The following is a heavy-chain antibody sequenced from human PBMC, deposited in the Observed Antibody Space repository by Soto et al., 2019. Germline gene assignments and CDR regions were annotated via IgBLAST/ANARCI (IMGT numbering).Heavy chain of an antibody. CDR2: INHSGST. CDR1: GGSFSGYY. Sequence: PSETLSLTCAVYGGSFSGYYWSWIRQPPGKGLEWIGEINHSGSTNYNPSLKSRVTISVDTSKNQFSLKLSSVTAADTAVYYCARLYYDFWSGYSSRRNYYYYMDVWGKGTTVTVSS. D-gene: IGHD3-3*01. V-gene: IGHV4-34*01. CDR3: ARLYYDFWSGYSSRRNYYYYMDV. J-gene: IGHJ6*03.